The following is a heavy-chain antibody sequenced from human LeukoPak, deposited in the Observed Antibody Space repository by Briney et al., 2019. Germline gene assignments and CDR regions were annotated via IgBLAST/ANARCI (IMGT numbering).Heavy chain of an antibody. CDR3: ARLGGYCSGGSCDHDAFDI. CDR1: GYIFTSYW. CDR2: IYPGDSDT. V-gene: IGHV5-51*01. D-gene: IGHD2-15*01. Sequence: GESLKIYCKGSGYIFTSYWIGWVRQLPGKGLEWMGIIYPGDSDTRYSPSFQGQVTILADKSISSAYLQWSSLKASDTGMYYCARLGGYCSGGSCDHDAFDIWGQGTMVTVPS. J-gene: IGHJ3*02.